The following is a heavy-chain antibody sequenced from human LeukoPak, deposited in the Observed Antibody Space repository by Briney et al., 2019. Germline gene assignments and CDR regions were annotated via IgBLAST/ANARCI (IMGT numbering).Heavy chain of an antibody. V-gene: IGHV1-2*02. J-gene: IGHJ3*02. Sequence: ASVTVSCKASGYTFTGYYIHWVRQAPGQGLEWMGWIYPNSGGTKYAQKIEGRVTMTRDTSISTAYMELSVLRSDDTAMYYCARFRSHGDDGFDIWGQGTMVTVSS. D-gene: IGHD3-10*01. CDR1: GYTFTGYY. CDR2: IYPNSGGT. CDR3: ARFRSHGDDGFDI.